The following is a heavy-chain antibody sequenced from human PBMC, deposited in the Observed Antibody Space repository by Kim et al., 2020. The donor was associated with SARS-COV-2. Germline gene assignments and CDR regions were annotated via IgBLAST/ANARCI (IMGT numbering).Heavy chain of an antibody. J-gene: IGHJ6*02. CDR3: ARVRAIFGVVEGMDV. V-gene: IGHV4-59*13. Sequence: SDTLSLTCTVSGGSISSYYWSWIRQPPGKGLEWIGYIYYSGSTNYNPSLKSRVTISVDTSKNQFSLKLSSVTAADTAVYYCARVRAIFGVVEGMDVWGQGTTVTVSS. D-gene: IGHD3-10*01. CDR1: GGSISSYY. CDR2: IYYSGST.